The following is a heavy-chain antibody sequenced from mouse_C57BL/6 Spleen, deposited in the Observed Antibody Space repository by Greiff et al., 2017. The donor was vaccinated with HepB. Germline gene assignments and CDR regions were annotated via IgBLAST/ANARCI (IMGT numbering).Heavy chain of an antibody. D-gene: IGHD2-4*01. Sequence: QVQLQQPGAELVKPGASVKVSCKASGYTFTSYWMHWVKQRPGQGLEWIGRIHPSDSDTNYNQKFKGKATLTVDKFSSTAYMQLSSLTSEDSAVYYCAPLYYDYDKGFAYWGQGTLVTVSA. J-gene: IGHJ3*01. V-gene: IGHV1-74*01. CDR2: IHPSDSDT. CDR3: APLYYDYDKGFAY. CDR1: GYTFTSYW.